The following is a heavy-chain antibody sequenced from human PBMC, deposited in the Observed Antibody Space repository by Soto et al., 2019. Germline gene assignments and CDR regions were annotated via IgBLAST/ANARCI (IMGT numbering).Heavy chain of an antibody. Sequence: QVQLVQSGAEVKKPGSSVKVSCKASGGTFSSYAISWVRQAPGQGLEWMGGIIPIFGTANYAQKFQGRGTITAEEAPSTADRELSSVRAEDPAVCCGGWGGVWGLPLYWGQGTLVTVSS. J-gene: IGHJ4*02. CDR3: GWGGVWGLPLY. CDR2: IIPIFGTA. CDR1: GGTFSSYA. D-gene: IGHD1-26*01. V-gene: IGHV1-69*12.